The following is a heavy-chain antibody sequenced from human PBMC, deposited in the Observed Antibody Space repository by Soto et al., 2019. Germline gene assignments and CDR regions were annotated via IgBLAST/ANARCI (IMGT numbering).Heavy chain of an antibody. V-gene: IGHV4-59*01. J-gene: IGHJ3*02. CDR2: IYYSGSS. Sequence: SETLSLTCTVSGGSIKSYYWSWIRQPPGKGLEWIGSIYYSGSSNSGPSLKSRVTMSVDTSKNQFSLKLSAVIAADTAMYYCARGGVVVAALGAFDIWGQGTMVTVSS. CDR3: ARGGVVVAALGAFDI. D-gene: IGHD2-15*01. CDR1: GGSIKSYY.